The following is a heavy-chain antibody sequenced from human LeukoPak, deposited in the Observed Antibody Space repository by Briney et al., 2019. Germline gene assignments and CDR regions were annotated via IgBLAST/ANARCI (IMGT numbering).Heavy chain of an antibody. J-gene: IGHJ5*02. CDR1: GYTFTSYD. CDR3: ARVKPPQPPPRLSRPYNWFDP. V-gene: IGHV1-8*03. Sequence: ASVKVSCKASGYTFTSYDINWVRQATGQGLEWMGWMNPNSGNTGYAQKFPGRVTITRNTSISTAYMELSSLRSEDTAVYYCARVKPPQPPPRLSRPYNWFDPWGQGPLVTVSS. D-gene: IGHD1-1*01. CDR2: MNPNSGNT.